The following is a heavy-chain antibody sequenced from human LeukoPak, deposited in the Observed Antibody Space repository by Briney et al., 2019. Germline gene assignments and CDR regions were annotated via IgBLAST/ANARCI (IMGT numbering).Heavy chain of an antibody. J-gene: IGHJ6*02. CDR2: ISCNSGSI. CDR1: GFTFDDYA. D-gene: IGHD2-21*02. CDR3: AKDLRGVTSIYYYYYGMDV. Sequence: GGSLRLSCAASGFTFDDYAMHWVRQAPGKGLEWVSGISCNSGSIGYADSVKGRFTISRDNAKNSLYLQMNSLRAEDTALYYCAKDLRGVTSIYYYYYGMDVWGQGTTVTVSS. V-gene: IGHV3-9*01.